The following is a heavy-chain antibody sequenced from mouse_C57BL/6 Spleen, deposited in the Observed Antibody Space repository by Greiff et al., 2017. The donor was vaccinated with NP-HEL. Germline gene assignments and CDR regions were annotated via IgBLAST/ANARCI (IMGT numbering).Heavy chain of an antibody. V-gene: IGHV14-4*01. D-gene: IGHD2-4*01. CDR2: IDPENGDT. CDR1: GFNIKDDY. CDR3: TTGYYDYGGY. J-gene: IGHJ2*01. Sequence: EVNVVESGAEFVRPGASVKLSCTASGFNIKDDYMHWVKQRPEQGLEWIGWIDPENGDTEYASKFQGKATITADTSSNTAYLQLSSLTSEDTAVYYCTTGYYDYGGYWGQGTTLTVSS.